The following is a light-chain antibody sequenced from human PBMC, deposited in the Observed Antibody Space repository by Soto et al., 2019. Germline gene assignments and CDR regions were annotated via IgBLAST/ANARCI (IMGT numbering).Light chain of an antibody. CDR2: AAS. Sequence: EIVLTQSPGTLSLSPGERATLSCRTRESVTSTYLAWYQQKPGQPPRLLIDAASSMATGIRDRFSGSGSGTNFTRIITKLEPEDFAVYYCQVFVSSPRYTFGRGTKLEIK. CDR3: QVFVSSPRYT. V-gene: IGKV3-20*01. CDR1: ESVTSTY. J-gene: IGKJ2*01.